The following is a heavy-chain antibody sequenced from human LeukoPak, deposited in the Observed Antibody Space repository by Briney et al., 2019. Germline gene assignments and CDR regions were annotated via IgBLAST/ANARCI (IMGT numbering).Heavy chain of an antibody. V-gene: IGHV3-21*01. D-gene: IGHD3-22*01. CDR3: AAQRGIVVISGTDDY. CDR1: GFTFSSYR. CDR2: ISSSSSYI. Sequence: PGGSLRLSCAASGFTFSSYRMNWVRQAPGKGLEWVSSISSSSSYIYYADSVKGRFTISRDNAKNSLYLQMNSLRAEDTAVYYCAAQRGIVVISGTDDYWGQGTLVTVSS. J-gene: IGHJ4*02.